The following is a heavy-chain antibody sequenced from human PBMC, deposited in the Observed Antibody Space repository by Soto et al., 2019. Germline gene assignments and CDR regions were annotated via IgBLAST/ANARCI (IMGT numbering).Heavy chain of an antibody. Sequence: QVQLVESGGGVVQPGRSLRLSCAASGFTFSSYAMHWVRQAPGKGLEWVAVISYDGSNKYYADSVKGRFTISRDNSKNTLYLQMNSLRAEDTAVYYCARNGHFDWLLPEDYYYGMDVWGQGTTVTVSS. V-gene: IGHV3-30-3*01. CDR2: ISYDGSNK. CDR3: ARNGHFDWLLPEDYYYGMDV. CDR1: GFTFSSYA. J-gene: IGHJ6*02. D-gene: IGHD3-9*01.